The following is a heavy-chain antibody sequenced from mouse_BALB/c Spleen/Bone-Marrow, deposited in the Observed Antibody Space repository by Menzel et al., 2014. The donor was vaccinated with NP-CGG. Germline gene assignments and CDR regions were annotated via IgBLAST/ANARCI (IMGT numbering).Heavy chain of an antibody. CDR3: ARRNYGYDY. Sequence: VQLQQSGAELARPGASVKLSCKASGYTFTSYWTQWVKQRPGQGLEWIGAIYPGDGDTRYTQKFKGKATLTADKSSSTAYMQLSSLASEDSAVYYCARRNYGYDYWGQGTTLTVSS. J-gene: IGHJ2*01. CDR2: IYPGDGDT. V-gene: IGHV1-87*01. CDR1: GYTFTSYW. D-gene: IGHD2-2*01.